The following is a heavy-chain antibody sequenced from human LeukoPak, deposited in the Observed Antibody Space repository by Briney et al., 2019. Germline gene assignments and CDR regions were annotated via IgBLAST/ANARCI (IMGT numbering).Heavy chain of an antibody. V-gene: IGHV1-69*04. J-gene: IGHJ6*02. CDR2: IIPILGIA. D-gene: IGHD6-13*01. CDR1: GGTFSSYA. Sequence: GSSVKVSCKASGGTFSSYAISWVRQAPGQGLEWMGRIIPILGIANYAQKFQGRVTITADESTSTAYMELSSLRSEDTAVYYCARARAAAAGTVGFYYYYYGMDVWGQGTTVTVSS. CDR3: ARARAAAAGTVGFYYYYYGMDV.